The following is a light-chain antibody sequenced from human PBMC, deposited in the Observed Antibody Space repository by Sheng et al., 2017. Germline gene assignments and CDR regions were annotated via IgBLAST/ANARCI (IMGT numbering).Light chain of an antibody. J-gene: IGKJ4*01. CDR3: QRYGTSFT. V-gene: IGKV3-20*01. Sequence: DIVLTQSPGTLSLSPGEKATLSCRASQFIGSDSLAWYQQRPGQAPRLLIYGTSTRATGVPARFSGSGSGTDFTLTISRLEPEDFAVYYCQRYGTSFTFGGGTKVEIK. CDR1: QFIGSDS. CDR2: GTS.